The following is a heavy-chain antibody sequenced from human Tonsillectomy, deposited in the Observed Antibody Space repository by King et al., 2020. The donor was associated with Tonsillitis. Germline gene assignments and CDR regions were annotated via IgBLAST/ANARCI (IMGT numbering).Heavy chain of an antibody. CDR2: VRQDGREQ. CDR3: AREGLGGGKDDAADI. CDR1: GFSLSNFY. D-gene: IGHD3-16*01. J-gene: IGHJ3*02. Sequence: VQLVESGGGLVQPGGSLRLSCAASGFSLSNFYMTWVRQAPGKGLEWVANVRQDGREQFYVDSVKGRFTIYRDNTKNSVYLQMNRLRVEDTAMYYCAREGLGGGKDDAADIWGQGTVVTVSS. V-gene: IGHV3-7*03.